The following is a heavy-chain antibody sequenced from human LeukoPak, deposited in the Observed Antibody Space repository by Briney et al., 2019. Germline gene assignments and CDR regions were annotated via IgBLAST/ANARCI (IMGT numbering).Heavy chain of an antibody. V-gene: IGHV4-31*03. CDR1: GGSISNAAYY. Sequence: SETLSHTCTVSGGSISNAAYYWSWIRQHPGKGLEWIGYIYYSGSTYYNPSLKSRVTISVDTSKNQFSLELSSVTAADTAVYYCARVAAATTNPRFDYWGQGTLVTVSS. CDR3: ARVAAATTNPRFDY. CDR2: IYYSGST. J-gene: IGHJ4*02. D-gene: IGHD5-24*01.